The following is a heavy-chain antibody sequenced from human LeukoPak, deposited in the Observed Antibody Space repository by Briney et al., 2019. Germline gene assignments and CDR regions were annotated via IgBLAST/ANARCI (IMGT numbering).Heavy chain of an antibody. J-gene: IGHJ4*02. V-gene: IGHV3-7*01. CDR3: LAESTTSSEGY. CDR2: KTGDGSLK. Sequence: GGSLRLSCAASGFTFSRRWMDWVRQAPGKGLEWVANKTGDGSLKQYVDSVKGRFTISRDNAKNSLYLQMNSLRGEDTAVYYCLAESTTSSEGYWGQGTLVTVSS. CDR1: GFTFSRRW. D-gene: IGHD1-14*01.